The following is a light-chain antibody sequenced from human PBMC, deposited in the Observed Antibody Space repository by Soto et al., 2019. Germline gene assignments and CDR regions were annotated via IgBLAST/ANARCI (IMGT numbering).Light chain of an antibody. CDR3: QQYGSSPLT. CDR1: QSLSRNN. J-gene: IGKJ4*01. CDR2: GAS. Sequence: DIVLTQSPGTLSLSPGEGATLSCRASQSLSRNNLAWYQQKPGQAPRLLIYGASSRATGFPDRFSGSGSGTDFTLTISRLEPEDFAVYYCQQYGSSPLTFGGGTKVDIK. V-gene: IGKV3-20*01.